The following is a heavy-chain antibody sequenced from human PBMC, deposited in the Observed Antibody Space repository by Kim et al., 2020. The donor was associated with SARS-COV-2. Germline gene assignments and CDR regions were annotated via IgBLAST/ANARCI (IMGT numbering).Heavy chain of an antibody. V-gene: IGHV1-69*13. CDR3: AREKGIAVAGTGNWFDP. CDR2: IIPIFGTA. J-gene: IGHJ5*02. CDR1: GGTFSSYA. Sequence: SVKVSCKASGGTFSSYAISWVRQAPGQGLEWMGGIIPIFGTANYAQKFQGRVTITADESTSTAYMELSSLRSEDTAVYYCAREKGIAVAGTGNWFDPWGQGTLVTVSS. D-gene: IGHD6-13*01.